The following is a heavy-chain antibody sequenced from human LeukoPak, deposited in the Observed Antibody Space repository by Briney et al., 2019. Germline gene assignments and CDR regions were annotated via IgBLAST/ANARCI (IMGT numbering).Heavy chain of an antibody. D-gene: IGHD2-15*01. V-gene: IGHV4-39*01. J-gene: IGHJ5*02. CDR1: GGSISSSSYY. Sequence: SETLSLTCTVSGGSISSSSYYWGWIRQPPGKGLEWIGSIYYSGSTYYNPSLKSRVTISVDTSKNRFSLKLSSVTAADTAVYYCARGVKDCSGGSCYSFRFDPWGQGTLVTVSS. CDR2: IYYSGST. CDR3: ARGVKDCSGGSCYSFRFDP.